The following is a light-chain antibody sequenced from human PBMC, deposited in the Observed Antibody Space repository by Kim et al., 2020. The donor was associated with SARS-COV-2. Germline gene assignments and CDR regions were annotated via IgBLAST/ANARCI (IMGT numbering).Light chain of an antibody. CDR1: HCNSSW. CDR2: KAS. J-gene: IGKJ2*01. Sequence: SAFVGVRGARTCRASHCNSSWLAWYQQKPGKAPKLVIYKASSLESGVPSKFSGGESGTEFTLTNSCLQPDDFATYYCQQYNSYAYTFGQGTKLEI. CDR3: QQYNSYAYT. V-gene: IGKV1-5*03.